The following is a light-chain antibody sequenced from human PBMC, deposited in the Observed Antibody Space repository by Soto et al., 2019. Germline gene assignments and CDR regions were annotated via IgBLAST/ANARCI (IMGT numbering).Light chain of an antibody. Sequence: EIVLTQSPGTLSLSPGERATLSCRPSQSVSSHYLAWYQQKPGQAPRLLIYGASTRATGIPARFSGSESGTEFTLTISSLQSEDFAVYYCQQYNNWPRTFGQGTKVDIK. CDR1: QSVSSH. CDR3: QQYNNWPRT. J-gene: IGKJ1*01. CDR2: GAS. V-gene: IGKV3-15*01.